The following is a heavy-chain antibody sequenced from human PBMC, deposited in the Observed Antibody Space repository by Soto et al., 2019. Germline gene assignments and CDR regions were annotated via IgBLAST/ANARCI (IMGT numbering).Heavy chain of an antibody. CDR3: ATEYCTNGVCFNWFDP. Sequence: ASVKVSCKVSGYTLTELSMHWVRQAPGRGLEWMGGFDPEDGETIYAQKFQGRVTMTEDTSTDTAYMELSSLRSEDTAVYYCATEYCTNGVCFNWFDPWGQGTLVTVSS. CDR1: GYTLTELS. V-gene: IGHV1-24*01. J-gene: IGHJ5*02. CDR2: FDPEDGET. D-gene: IGHD2-8*01.